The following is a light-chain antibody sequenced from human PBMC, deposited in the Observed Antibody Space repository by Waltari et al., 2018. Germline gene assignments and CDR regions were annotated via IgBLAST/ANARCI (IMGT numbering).Light chain of an antibody. Sequence: DIRLTQSPSHLSASVGARVTITCRASQHVQTYLNWYQQKPGKAPKLLIYAGSSLQSRTPSRFSGSGFATDFTLTITSLQPEDFGSYYGQQSYSPPPITFGQGTRLEIK. CDR1: QHVQTY. V-gene: IGKV1-39*01. CDR3: QQSYSPPPIT. CDR2: AGS. J-gene: IGKJ5*01.